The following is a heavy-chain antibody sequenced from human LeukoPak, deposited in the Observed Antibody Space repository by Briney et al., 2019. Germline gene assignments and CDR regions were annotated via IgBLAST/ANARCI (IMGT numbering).Heavy chain of an antibody. V-gene: IGHV4-39*01. CDR2: IYYTGIT. Sequence: PSETLSLTCTVSGGSISSSSDNGGWIRQPPGKGLEWIGSIYYTGITYYNPSVMSRVTMSVDTSKNQFSLRLSSVTAADTAMYYCARQGRATVVMYMDDWGKGTTVTVSS. CDR3: ARQGRATVVMYMDD. D-gene: IGHD4-23*01. CDR1: GGSISSSSDN. J-gene: IGHJ6*03.